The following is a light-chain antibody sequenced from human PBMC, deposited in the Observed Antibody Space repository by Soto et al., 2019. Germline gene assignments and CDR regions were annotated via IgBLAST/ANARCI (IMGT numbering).Light chain of an antibody. Sequence: EIVMTQSPATLSVSPGERATLSCRASQSVSSNLAWYQQKPGQAPRLLIYGASTRATGIPARFSGSGSGTEFTLTINSLQSEEFAVYYCQQYNNWPRTFGQGTKVDNK. J-gene: IGKJ1*01. CDR2: GAS. CDR3: QQYNNWPRT. CDR1: QSVSSN. V-gene: IGKV3-15*01.